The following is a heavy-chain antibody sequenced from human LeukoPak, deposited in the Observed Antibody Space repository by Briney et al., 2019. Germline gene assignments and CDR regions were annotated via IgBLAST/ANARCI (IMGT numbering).Heavy chain of an antibody. V-gene: IGHV3-21*01. J-gene: IGHJ4*02. Sequence: PGGSLRLSCSASAFTFSTYTMNWVRQAQGKGLEWVSSISSSNSFIYYADSVKGRFIASRDNAKNSVYLQMNSLRAEDTAVYYCATMSTVIRPFDYWGQGTLVTVSS. CDR2: ISSSNSFI. CDR3: ATMSTVIRPFDY. CDR1: AFTFSTYT. D-gene: IGHD4-11*01.